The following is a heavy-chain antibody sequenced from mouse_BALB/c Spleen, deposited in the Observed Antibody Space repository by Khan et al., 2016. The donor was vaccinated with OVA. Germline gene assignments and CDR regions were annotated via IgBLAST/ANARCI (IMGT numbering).Heavy chain of an antibody. CDR2: IYSDGYYT. J-gene: IGHJ3*01. V-gene: IGHV5-6*01. Sequence: EVELVESGGDLVKPGGSLRLSCAASGFTFSTYGMSWVRQFPDKRLEWVATIYSDGYYTYYPATVYGRFTISRNNPENTIFLKMSTLKSEDSAIYYCASHLTGSFAYWGQGTLVTVSA. CDR1: GFTFSTYG. D-gene: IGHD4-1*01. CDR3: ASHLTGSFAY.